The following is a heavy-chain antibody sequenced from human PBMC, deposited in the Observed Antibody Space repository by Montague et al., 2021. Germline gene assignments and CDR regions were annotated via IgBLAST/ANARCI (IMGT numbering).Heavy chain of an antibody. Sequence: SLRLSCAASGFIFNNYVMNWARQAPGKGLEWVSGINGNSINIDYADSVKGRFTISRDNAKNSLYLQMNGLRAEDTAFYYCVKDTRDYYPDFWGQGILVTVSS. D-gene: IGHD3-3*01. J-gene: IGHJ4*02. CDR1: GFIFNNYV. CDR2: INGNSINI. CDR3: VKDTRDYYPDF. V-gene: IGHV3-9*01.